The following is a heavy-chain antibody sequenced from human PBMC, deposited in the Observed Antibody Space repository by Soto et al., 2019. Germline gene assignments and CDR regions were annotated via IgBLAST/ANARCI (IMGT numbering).Heavy chain of an antibody. CDR3: TRGPFQEGFGELEYYYGMDV. Sequence: GGSLRLSCAASGFTFSGSAMHWVRQASGKGLEWVGRIRSKANSYATAYAASVKGRFTISRDDSKNTAYLQMNSPKTEDTAVYYCTRGPFQEGFGELEYYYGMDVWGQGTTVTV. CDR1: GFTFSGSA. CDR2: IRSKANSYAT. V-gene: IGHV3-73*01. J-gene: IGHJ6*02. D-gene: IGHD3-10*01.